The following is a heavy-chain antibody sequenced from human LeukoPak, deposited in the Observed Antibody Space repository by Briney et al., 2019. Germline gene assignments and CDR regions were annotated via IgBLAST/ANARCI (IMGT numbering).Heavy chain of an antibody. J-gene: IGHJ4*02. CDR3: ARLKATVSIHAYFDS. CDR2: IYYSGST. CDR1: GGSISSSTSY. V-gene: IGHV4-61*05. D-gene: IGHD4-17*01. Sequence: PSETLSLTCIVSGGSISSSTSYWGWIRQPPGKGLEWIGYIYYSGSTNYNPSLKSRVTISVDTSKNQFSLELSSVTAADTAVYYCARLKATVSIHAYFDSWGQGTLVTVSS.